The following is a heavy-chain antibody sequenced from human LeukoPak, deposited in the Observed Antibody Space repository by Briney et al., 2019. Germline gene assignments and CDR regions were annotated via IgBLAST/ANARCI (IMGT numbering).Heavy chain of an antibody. Sequence: GRSLRLSCAASGFTLSSYAMHWVRQAPGKGLEWVAVISYDGSNKYYADSVKGRFTISRDNSKNTLYLQMNSLRAEDTAVYYCAREYGSGSSYYYYGMDVWGQGTTVTVSS. D-gene: IGHD3-10*01. CDR3: AREYGSGSSYYYYGMDV. CDR1: GFTLSSYA. J-gene: IGHJ6*02. V-gene: IGHV3-30-3*01. CDR2: ISYDGSNK.